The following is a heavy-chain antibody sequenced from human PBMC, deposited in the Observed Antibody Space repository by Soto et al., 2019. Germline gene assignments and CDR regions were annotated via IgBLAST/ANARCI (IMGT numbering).Heavy chain of an antibody. CDR1: GDSVSSNSAA. CDR3: AREGQGSYYYYYCGMIV. V-gene: IGHV6-1*01. J-gene: IGHJ6*02. CDR2: TYYRSKCDN. Sequence: SQTLSLTCAISGDSVSSNSAAWNWIRQSPSRGLEWLGRTYYRSKCDNDYAVSVKSRLTINPDTSKNQFSLQLHSVTPEDTAVYYCAREGQGSYYYYYCGMIVWGQGTTVIVSS.